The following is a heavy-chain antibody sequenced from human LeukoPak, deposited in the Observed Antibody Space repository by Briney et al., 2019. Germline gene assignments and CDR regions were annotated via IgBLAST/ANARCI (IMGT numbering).Heavy chain of an antibody. CDR1: GFTFSGSA. V-gene: IGHV3-73*01. CDR2: IRSKANGYAT. D-gene: IGHD6-19*01. J-gene: IGHJ6*03. CDR3: TSLGYSSGWSRALGRLYYMDV. Sequence: AGGSLRLSCAASGFTFSGSAMHWVRQASGKGLEWVGRIRSKANGYATAYAASVKGRFTISRDDSKNTAYLQMNSLKTEDTAVYYCTSLGYSSGWSRALGRLYYMDVWGKGTTVTVSS.